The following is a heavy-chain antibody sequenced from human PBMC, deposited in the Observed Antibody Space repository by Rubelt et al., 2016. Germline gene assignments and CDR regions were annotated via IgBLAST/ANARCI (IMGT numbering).Heavy chain of an antibody. CDR3: ARALDNWNYFLMSGIDY. J-gene: IGHJ4*02. Sequence: VQLVESGGGLVQPGGSLRLSCAASGFTFSSYWMSWVRQAPGKGLEWVAVISYDGSNKYYADSVEGRFTISRDNSKNTLYLQMNSLRAEDTAVYYCARALDNWNYFLMSGIDYWGQGTLVTVSS. CDR2: ISYDGSNK. V-gene: IGHV3-30*03. CDR1: GFTFSSYW. D-gene: IGHD1-7*01.